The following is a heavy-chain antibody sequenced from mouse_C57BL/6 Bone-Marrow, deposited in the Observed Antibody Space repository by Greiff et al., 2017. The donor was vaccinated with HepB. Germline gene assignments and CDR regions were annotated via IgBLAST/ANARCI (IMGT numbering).Heavy chain of an antibody. V-gene: IGHV1-19*01. D-gene: IGHD2-4*01. J-gene: IGHJ1*03. CDR3: DIYYDYEGWYFDV. CDR2: INPYNGGT. Sequence: EVQLQQSGPVLVKPGASVKMSCKASGYTFTDYYMNWVKQSHGKSLEWIGVINPYNGGTSYNQKFKGKATLTVDKSSSTAYMELNSLTSEDSAVYYRDIYYDYEGWYFDVWGTGTTVTVSS. CDR1: GYTFTDYY.